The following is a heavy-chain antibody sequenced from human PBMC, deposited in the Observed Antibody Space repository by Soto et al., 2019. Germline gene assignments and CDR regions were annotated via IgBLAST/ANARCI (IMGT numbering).Heavy chain of an antibody. CDR1: GFTFSSYG. CDR3: ARGGGDIVVVPAAMSFDY. Sequence: PGGSLRLSCAASGFTFSSYGMHWVRQAPGKGLEWVAVISHDGSNKYYADSVKGRFTISRDNAKNTLYLQMNSLRAEDTAVYYCARGGGDIVVVPAAMSFDYWGQGTLVTVSS. D-gene: IGHD2-2*01. CDR2: ISHDGSNK. V-gene: IGHV3-30*03. J-gene: IGHJ4*02.